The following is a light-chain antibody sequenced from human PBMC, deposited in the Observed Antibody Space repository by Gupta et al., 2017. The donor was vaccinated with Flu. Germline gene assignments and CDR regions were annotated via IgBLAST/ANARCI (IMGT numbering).Light chain of an antibody. J-gene: IGLJ1*01. CDR1: SSDVGGYNY. CDR2: EVN. CDR3: CSYAGSNKGV. Sequence: SVTISCTGTSSDVGGYNYVSWYQQHPGKAHNLMIYEVNRRPAGVPDRFSVSKSGNTASLTVSGLQAEEEADYYCCSYAGSNKGVFGTGTKVTVL. V-gene: IGLV2-8*01.